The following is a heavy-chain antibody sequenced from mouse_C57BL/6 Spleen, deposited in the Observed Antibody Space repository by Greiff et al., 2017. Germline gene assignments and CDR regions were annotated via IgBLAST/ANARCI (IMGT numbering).Heavy chain of an antibody. V-gene: IGHV1-42*01. CDR2: INPSTGGT. Sequence: VQLQQSGPELVKPGASVKISCKASGYSFTGYYMNWVKQSPEKSLEWIGEINPSTGGTTYNQKFKAKATLTVDKSSSTAYMQLNSLTSEDSAVYYCARGHYDEGYAMDYWGQGTSVTVSS. D-gene: IGHD1-2*01. CDR1: GYSFTGYY. CDR3: ARGHYDEGYAMDY. J-gene: IGHJ4*01.